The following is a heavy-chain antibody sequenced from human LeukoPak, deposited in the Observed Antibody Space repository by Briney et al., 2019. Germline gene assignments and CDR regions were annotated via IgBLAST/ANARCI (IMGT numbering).Heavy chain of an antibody. J-gene: IGHJ4*02. CDR2: LYGGVST. V-gene: IGHV3-53*01. Sequence: GGSLRLSCAASGFSVTSNYMSWVRQAPGKGLEWVSVLYGGVSTFYPDSVKGRFTISRDTSKNVVYLQVNTVRAEDTAVYFCAKGTDFWSGYSFDHWGQEVLVTVSS. CDR3: AKGTDFWSGYSFDH. D-gene: IGHD3-3*01. CDR1: GFSVTSNY.